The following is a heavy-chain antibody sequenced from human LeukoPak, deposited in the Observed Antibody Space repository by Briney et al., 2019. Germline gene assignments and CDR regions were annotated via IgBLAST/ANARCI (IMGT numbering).Heavy chain of an antibody. V-gene: IGHV3-21*01. CDR1: GFTFSIYS. J-gene: IGHJ3*01. CDR3: SRDPDCTVPTCCDGDDGFDL. CDR2: ISSQSIYI. D-gene: IGHD2-8*02. Sequence: GGSLRLSCEASGFTFSIYSMNWVRQVPGKGLEWVSSISSQSIYIYYADSVKGRFAISRDNAKKSLYLQMNSLTAEDTAVYFCSRDPDCTVPTCCDGDDGFDLWGQGTMVTVSS.